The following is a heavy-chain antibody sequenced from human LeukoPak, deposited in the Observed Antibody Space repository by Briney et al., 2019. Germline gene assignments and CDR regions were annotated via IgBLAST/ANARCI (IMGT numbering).Heavy chain of an antibody. J-gene: IGHJ4*02. D-gene: IGHD4-17*01. CDR3: ARDWLSMTTVTTGDYY. CDR1: GFTFSSYS. V-gene: IGHV3-48*01. Sequence: GGSLRLSCAASGFTFSSYSMNWVRQAPGKWLDWVSYISSSSNTIYYADSVKGRFTISRDNAKNSLYLQMNSLRAEDTAVYYCARDWLSMTTVTTGDYYWGQGTLVTVSS. CDR2: ISSSSNTI.